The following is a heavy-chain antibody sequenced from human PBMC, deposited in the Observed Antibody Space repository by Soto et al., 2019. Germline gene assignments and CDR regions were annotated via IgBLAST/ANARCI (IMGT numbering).Heavy chain of an antibody. CDR2: IRSKANSYAT. V-gene: IGHV3-73*01. J-gene: IGHJ6*02. CDR1: GFTFSGSA. CDR3: TRLGSYYGLDV. D-gene: IGHD1-26*01. Sequence: EVQLVESGGGLVQPGGSLKLSCAASGFTFSGSAMHWVRQASGEGLEWVGRIRSKANSYATAYAASVKGRFTISRDDSKNTAYLQMNCLKTEDTAVYYCTRLGSYYGLDVLGQGTTVTVSS.